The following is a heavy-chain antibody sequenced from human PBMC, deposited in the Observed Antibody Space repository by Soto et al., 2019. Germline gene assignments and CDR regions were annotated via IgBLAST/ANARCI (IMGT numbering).Heavy chain of an antibody. D-gene: IGHD3-9*01. V-gene: IGHV3-15*01. J-gene: IGHJ3*02. CDR2: IKSKTDGGTT. CDR1: GFTFSNAW. Sequence: PGGSLRLSCAASGFTFSNAWMSWVRQAPGKGLEWVGRIKSKTDGGTTDYAAPVKGRFTISRDDSKNTLYLQMNSLKTEDTAVYYCTTNTRVLRYFDWLLLNAFDIWGQGTMVTV. CDR3: TTNTRVLRYFDWLLLNAFDI.